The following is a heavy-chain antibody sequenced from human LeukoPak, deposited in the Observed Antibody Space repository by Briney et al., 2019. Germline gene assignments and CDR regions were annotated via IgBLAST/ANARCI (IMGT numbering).Heavy chain of an antibody. J-gene: IGHJ4*02. CDR1: GGTFSSYA. V-gene: IGHV1-69*05. Sequence: GASVKVSCKASGGTFSSYAISWVRQAPGQGLEWMRRIIPIFGTANYAQKFQGRVTITTDESTSTAYMELSSLRSEDTAVYYCAREGWQWLVLDYWGQGTLVTVSS. CDR3: AREGWQWLVLDY. D-gene: IGHD6-19*01. CDR2: IIPIFGTA.